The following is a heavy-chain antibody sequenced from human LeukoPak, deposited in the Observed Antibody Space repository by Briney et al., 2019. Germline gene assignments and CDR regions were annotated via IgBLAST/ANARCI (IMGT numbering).Heavy chain of an antibody. CDR2: IRSKAYGGTT. V-gene: IGHV3-49*03. CDR1: GFTFGDYA. J-gene: IGHJ4*02. CDR3: TRLSTVTNYYFDY. D-gene: IGHD4-17*01. Sequence: PGGSLRLSCTASGFTFGDYAMSWFRQAPGKGLEWVGFIRSKAYGGTTEYAASVKGRFTISRDDSKSIAYLQMNSLKTEDTAVYYCTRLSTVTNYYFDYWGQGTLVTVSS.